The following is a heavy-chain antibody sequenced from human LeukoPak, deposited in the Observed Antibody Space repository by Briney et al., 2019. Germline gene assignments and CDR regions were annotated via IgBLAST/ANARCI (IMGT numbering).Heavy chain of an antibody. Sequence: GSLRLSCAASGFTFSNYNMNWVRQAPGKGLEWVPYISSSSSTIYYADSVKGRFTISRDNVKNSLYLQMNSLRAEDTAVYYCARGRVSERPIDYWGQGTLVTVSS. D-gene: IGHD1-1*01. CDR2: ISSSSSTI. CDR1: GFTFSNYN. J-gene: IGHJ4*02. V-gene: IGHV3-48*01. CDR3: ARGRVSERPIDY.